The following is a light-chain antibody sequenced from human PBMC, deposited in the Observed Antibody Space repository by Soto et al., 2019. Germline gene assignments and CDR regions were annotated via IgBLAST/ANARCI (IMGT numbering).Light chain of an antibody. CDR2: DAS. CDR1: QGIRSY. J-gene: IGKJ1*01. CDR3: QQLNSYPVT. V-gene: IGKV1-9*01. Sequence: DIQLTQSPSFLSASAGDRVTITCRASQGIRSYLAWYQQKPGRAPKLLIYDASTLQSGVPSRFSGSGSGTEFTLTISSLQPEDFATYYCQQLNSYPVTFGQGTKVEIK.